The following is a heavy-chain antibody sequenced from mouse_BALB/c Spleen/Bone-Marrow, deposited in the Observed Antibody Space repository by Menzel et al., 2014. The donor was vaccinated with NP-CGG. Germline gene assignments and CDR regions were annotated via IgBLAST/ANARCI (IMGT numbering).Heavy chain of an antibody. V-gene: IGHV1-7*01. J-gene: IGHJ2*01. CDR1: GYTFSTYW. Sequence: VHLVESGAELAKPGASVKMSCRASGYTFSTYWMHWVKQRPGQGLEWIGYINPTTDYTEYNQKFKDKATLTADRSSSTAYMQLSSLTSEDSAVYYCARDVDYWGQGTTLTVSS. CDR3: ARDVDY. CDR2: INPTTDYT.